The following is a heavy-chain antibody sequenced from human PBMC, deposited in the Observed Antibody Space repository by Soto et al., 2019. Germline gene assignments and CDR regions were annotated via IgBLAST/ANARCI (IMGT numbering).Heavy chain of an antibody. V-gene: IGHV6-1*01. D-gene: IGHD1-26*01. CDR1: GDSVSSNSAA. CDR3: AGSGNYYYAY. J-gene: IGHJ4*02. Sequence: QVQLQQSGPGLVKPSQTLSLTCAVSGDSVSSNSAAWNWIRQSPSRGLEWLGRTYYRSKWYHDYAVSVSGRITINPDTSKNQFSLHLNSVTPEDTAMYYCAGSGNYYYAYWGQGTLVTVSS. CDR2: TYYRSKWYH.